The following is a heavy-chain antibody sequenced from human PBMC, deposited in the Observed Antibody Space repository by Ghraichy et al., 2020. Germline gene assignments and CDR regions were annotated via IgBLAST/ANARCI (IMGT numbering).Heavy chain of an antibody. CDR1: GGSISSSSYY. CDR2: IYYSGST. J-gene: IGHJ2*01. Sequence: SETLSLTCTVSGGSISSSSYYWGWIRQPPGKGLEWIGSIYYSGSTYYNPSLKSRVTISVDTSKNQFSLKLSSVTAADTAVYYCARHLEVLWYFDLWGRGTLVTVSS. CDR3: ARHLEVLWYFDL. V-gene: IGHV4-39*01.